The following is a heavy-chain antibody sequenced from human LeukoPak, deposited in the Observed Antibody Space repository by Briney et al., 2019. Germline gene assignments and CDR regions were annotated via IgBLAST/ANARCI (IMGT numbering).Heavy chain of an antibody. CDR1: GGTFSSYA. CDR2: IIPILGIA. V-gene: IGHV1-69*04. J-gene: IGHJ5*02. Sequence: SVKVSCKASGGTFSSYAISWVRQAPGQGLEWMGRIIPILGIANYAQKFQGRVTITADKSTSTAYMELSSLRSEDTAVYYCARDSEDIVVVPPVENWFAPGAQGTLVTVPS. CDR3: ARDSEDIVVVPPVENWFAP. D-gene: IGHD2-2*01.